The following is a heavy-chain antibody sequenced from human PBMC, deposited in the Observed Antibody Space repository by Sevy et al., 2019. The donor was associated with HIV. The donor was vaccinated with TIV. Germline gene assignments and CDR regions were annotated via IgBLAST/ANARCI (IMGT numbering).Heavy chain of an antibody. D-gene: IGHD1-1*01. CDR3: ARDHWNDY. Sequence: GGSLRLSCAASGFTFSSYSMNWFRQAPGKGLEWISYISSSSNPIYYRDSVKGRFTISRDNAKNSLFLQMNNLRDEDTAVYYCARDHWNDYWGQGTLVTVSS. J-gene: IGHJ4*02. CDR2: ISSSSNPI. CDR1: GFTFSSYS. V-gene: IGHV3-48*02.